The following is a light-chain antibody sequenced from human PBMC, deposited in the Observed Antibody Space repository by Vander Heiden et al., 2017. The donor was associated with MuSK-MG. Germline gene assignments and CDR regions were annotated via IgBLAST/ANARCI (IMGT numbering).Light chain of an antibody. CDR3: QQSDSDTRT. CDR1: QNIVTY. Sequence: DIQLTQSPSSVSASLGDRVIISCRASQNIVTYLNWYQQRPGGAPRLLIYDASRLQRGVPSRFSGSGSGTDFTLSISRLQPEDFATYYCQQSDSDTRTFGQGTKVEVK. CDR2: DAS. V-gene: IGKV1-39*01. J-gene: IGKJ1*01.